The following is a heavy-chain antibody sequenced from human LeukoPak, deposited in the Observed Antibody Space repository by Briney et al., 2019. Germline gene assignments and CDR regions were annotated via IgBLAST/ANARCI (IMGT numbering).Heavy chain of an antibody. CDR2: INHSGST. Sequence: PSETLSLTCAVYGGSFSGYYWSWIRQPPGKGLEWIGEINHSGSTNYNPSLKSRVTISVDTSKNQFSLKLSSVTAAGTAVYYCARGGVGRQGGYPRLTKYYFDYWGQGTLVTVSS. V-gene: IGHV4-34*01. J-gene: IGHJ4*02. D-gene: IGHD5-12*01. CDR3: ARGGVGRQGGYPRLTKYYFDY. CDR1: GGSFSGYY.